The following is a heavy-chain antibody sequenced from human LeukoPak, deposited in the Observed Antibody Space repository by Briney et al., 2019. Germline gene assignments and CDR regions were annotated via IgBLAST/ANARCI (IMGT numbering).Heavy chain of an antibody. CDR1: GYTFTSYD. D-gene: IGHD4-11*01. CDR2: MNPNSGNT. V-gene: IGHV1-8*03. Sequence: GASVKVSCKASGYTFTSYDLNWVRQATGQGLEWMGWMNPNSGNTVYVQKFQGRVSITRNTSISTAYMELSSLRSEDTAVYFCARGATHDYSLDYWGQGTLVTVSA. CDR3: ARGATHDYSLDY. J-gene: IGHJ4*02.